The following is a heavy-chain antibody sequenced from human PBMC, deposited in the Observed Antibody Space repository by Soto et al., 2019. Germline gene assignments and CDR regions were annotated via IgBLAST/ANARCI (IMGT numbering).Heavy chain of an antibody. D-gene: IGHD3-9*01. CDR3: AHSMLFLRYFDWSMRRTAFDP. Sequence: QITLKESGPTLVKPTQTLTLTCTFSGFSLSTSGVGVGWIRQPPGKALEWLALIYWNDDKRYSPSLKSRLTITKDTSKNQVVLTMTNMDPVDTATYYCAHSMLFLRYFDWSMRRTAFDPWGQGTLVTVSS. J-gene: IGHJ5*02. V-gene: IGHV2-5*01. CDR1: GFSLSTSGVG. CDR2: IYWNDDK.